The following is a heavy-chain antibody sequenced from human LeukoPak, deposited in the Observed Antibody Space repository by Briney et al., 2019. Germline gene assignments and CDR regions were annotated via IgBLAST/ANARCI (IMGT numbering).Heavy chain of an antibody. V-gene: IGHV4-59*08. CDR1: GGSISSYY. D-gene: IGHD3-22*01. CDR3: ARSPDKWLPRYNWFDP. J-gene: IGHJ5*02. CDR2: IYYSGST. Sequence: ASETLSLTCTVSGGSISSYYWSWIRQPPGKGLEWIGYIYYSGSTNYNPSLKSRVTISVDTSKNQFSLKLSSVTAADTAVYYCARSPDKWLPRYNWFDPWGQGTLVTVSS.